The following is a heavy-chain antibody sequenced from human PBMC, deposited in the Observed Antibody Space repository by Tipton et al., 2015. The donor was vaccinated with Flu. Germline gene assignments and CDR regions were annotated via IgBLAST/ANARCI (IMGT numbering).Heavy chain of an antibody. V-gene: IGHV1-8*01. D-gene: IGHD1-26*01. CDR1: GYSFINYD. Sequence: QSGPEVKKPGASVKVSCKASGYSFINYDINWVRQAPGQGLEWLGWMNPNTDKVGLAQKFQGRVTLARNVSIRTAYMELSSLTSEDTAVYYCVRQPREWDLPFNYWGQGTLVTVSS. CDR3: VRQPREWDLPFNY. J-gene: IGHJ4*02. CDR2: MNPNTDKV.